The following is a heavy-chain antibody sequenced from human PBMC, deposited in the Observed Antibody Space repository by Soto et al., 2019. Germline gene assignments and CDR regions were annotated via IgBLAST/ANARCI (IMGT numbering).Heavy chain of an antibody. CDR3: ARPSYFNSSGYIAY. V-gene: IGHV3-30-3*01. D-gene: IGHD3-22*01. J-gene: IGHJ4*02. CDR1: GFIFSGSI. CDR2: ISYYGNNK. Sequence: QVQLEESGGGVVQPGTSLRLSCAASGFIFSGSIIYWVRQAPGKGLDWVATISYYGNNKDYADSVKGRFTISRDNSKNTLFLQMNSLKVEDTAMYYCARPSYFNSSGYIAYWGQGTLVTVSS.